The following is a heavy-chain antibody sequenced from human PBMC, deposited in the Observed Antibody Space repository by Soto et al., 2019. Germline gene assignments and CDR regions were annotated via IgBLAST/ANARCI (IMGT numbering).Heavy chain of an antibody. V-gene: IGHV4-39*01. Sequence: QLQLQESGPGLVKPSETLSLTCTVSGGSISSSSYYWGWIRQPPGKGLEWIGSIYYSGSTYYNPSLKSRVNISVDTSKNQFSLKLSPVTDADTAVYYCASHERLRYFDWLLFTQFDYWGQGTLVTVSS. D-gene: IGHD3-9*01. CDR2: IYYSGST. J-gene: IGHJ4*02. CDR1: GGSISSSSYY. CDR3: ASHERLRYFDWLLFTQFDY.